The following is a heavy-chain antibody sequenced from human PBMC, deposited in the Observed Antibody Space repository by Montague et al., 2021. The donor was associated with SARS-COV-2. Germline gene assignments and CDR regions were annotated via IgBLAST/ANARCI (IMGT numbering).Heavy chain of an antibody. CDR1: GGSFSGYY. CDR2: INHSGST. CDR3: ARGPHSSSWRYSYYYGMDV. Sequence: SETLSLTCAVYGGSFSGYYWSWIRQPPGKGLEWIGEINHSGSTNYNPSLKSRVTISVDTSKNQFSLKLSSVTAADTAVYYCARGPHSSSWRYSYYYGMDVGGQGTTVTAPS. J-gene: IGHJ6*02. D-gene: IGHD6-13*01. V-gene: IGHV4-34*01.